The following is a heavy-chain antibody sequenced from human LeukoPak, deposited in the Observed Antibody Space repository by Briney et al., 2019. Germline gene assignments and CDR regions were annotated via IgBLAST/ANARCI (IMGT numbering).Heavy chain of an antibody. CDR3: VRRNHFFDY. D-gene: IGHD2/OR15-2a*01. J-gene: IGHJ4*02. CDR2: IYYTGST. CDR1: GGSISITTSY. Sequence: SETLSLTCSVSGGSISITTSYWGWIRQPPGKGLEWIASIYYTGSTYYNPSLRSRVTISVDTSKNQFSLRLSSVTAADTGIYYCVRRNHFFDYWGQGTLVTVSS. V-gene: IGHV4-39*01.